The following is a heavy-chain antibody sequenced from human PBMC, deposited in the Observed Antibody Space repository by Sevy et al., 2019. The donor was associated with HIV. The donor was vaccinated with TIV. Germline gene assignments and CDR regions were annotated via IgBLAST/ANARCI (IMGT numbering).Heavy chain of an antibody. CDR2: ISSSSSYI. CDR3: ARDSRRRDYDFWSGRNYNWFDP. D-gene: IGHD3-3*01. V-gene: IGHV3-21*01. J-gene: IGHJ5*02. Sequence: GGSLRLSCAASGFTFSSYSMNWVRQAPGKGLEWVSSISSSSSYIYYADSVKGRFTISRDNAKNSLYLQRISLRAEDTAVYYCARDSRRRDYDFWSGRNYNWFDPWGQGTLVTVSS. CDR1: GFTFSSYS.